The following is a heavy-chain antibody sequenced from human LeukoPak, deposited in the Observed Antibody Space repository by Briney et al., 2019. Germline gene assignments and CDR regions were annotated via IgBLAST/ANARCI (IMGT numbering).Heavy chain of an antibody. J-gene: IGHJ4*02. V-gene: IGHV3-23*01. CDR1: GFTFSNYA. D-gene: IGHD2-15*01. Sequence: GGSLRLSCAASGFTFSNYAMSWVRQAPGQGLELVSSISPLGVHIYYSDSGKGRFTTSQDNSKNTFYLQMNSLSAEDTATYFCASQKGVVDFVVVAAATPCDYWDQGALVIVSS. CDR3: ASQKGVVDFVVVAAATPCDY. CDR2: ISPLGVHI.